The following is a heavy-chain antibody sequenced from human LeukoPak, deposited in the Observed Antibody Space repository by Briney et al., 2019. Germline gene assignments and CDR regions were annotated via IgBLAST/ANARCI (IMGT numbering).Heavy chain of an antibody. V-gene: IGHV1-8*01. CDR2: MNPNSGNT. CDR3: ARGTIAVAGTDFDY. Sequence: GASVKVSCKASGYTFTSYDINWVRQATGQGLEWMGWMNPNSGNTGYAQKFQGRVTMTRNTSISTAYMELSSLRSEDTAVYYCARGTIAVAGTDFDYWGQGTLVTVSA. D-gene: IGHD6-19*01. J-gene: IGHJ4*02. CDR1: GYTFTSYD.